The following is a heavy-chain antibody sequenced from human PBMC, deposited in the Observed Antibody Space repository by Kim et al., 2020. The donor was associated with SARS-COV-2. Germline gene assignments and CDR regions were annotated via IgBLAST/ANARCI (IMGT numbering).Heavy chain of an antibody. V-gene: IGHV1-3*01. J-gene: IGHJ4*02. Sequence: ASVKVSCKASGYTFTSYAMHWVRQAPGQRLEWMGWINAGNGNTKYSQKFQGRVTITRDTSASTAYMELSSLRSEDTAVYYCARERLDSGSYYSDFDYWGQGTLVTVSS. D-gene: IGHD1-26*01. CDR2: INAGNGNT. CDR3: ARERLDSGSYYSDFDY. CDR1: GYTFTSYA.